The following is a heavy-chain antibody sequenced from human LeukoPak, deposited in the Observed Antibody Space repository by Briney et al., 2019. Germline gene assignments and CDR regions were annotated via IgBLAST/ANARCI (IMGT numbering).Heavy chain of an antibody. V-gene: IGHV3-74*01. CDR3: ARANVLLWFGEFRDDAFDI. J-gene: IGHJ3*02. Sequence: PGGSLRLSCAASGFTFSSYWMHWVRQAPGKGLVWVSRINSDGSSTSYADSVKGRFTISRDNAKNTLYLQMNSLRAEDTAVYYCARANVLLWFGEFRDDAFDIWGQGTMVTVSS. CDR2: INSDGSST. D-gene: IGHD3-10*01. CDR1: GFTFSSYW.